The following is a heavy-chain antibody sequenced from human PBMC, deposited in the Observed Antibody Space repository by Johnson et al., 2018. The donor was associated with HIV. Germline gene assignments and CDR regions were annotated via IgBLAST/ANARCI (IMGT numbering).Heavy chain of an antibody. CDR1: GFTFSSYG. CDR2: IWYDGSNK. D-gene: IGHD3-10*01. CDR3: ARGTITLIRGVIGRDM. Sequence: QVQLVESGGGVVQPGRSLRLSCAASGFTFSSYGMHWVRQAPGKGLEWVAVIWYDGSNKYYADSVKGRFTISRDNSKNTLDLQMNSLRAEDTAVYYCARGTITLIRGVIGRDMWGQGTMVTVS. V-gene: IGHV3-33*08. J-gene: IGHJ3*02.